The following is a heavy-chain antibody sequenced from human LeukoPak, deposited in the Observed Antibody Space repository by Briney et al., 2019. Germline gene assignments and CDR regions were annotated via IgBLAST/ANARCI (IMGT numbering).Heavy chain of an antibody. Sequence: SETLSLTCTVFGGSFTDYFWTWIRHSPGKGLEWIGEINDYTGDTNYNPSLNSRVSISLEKSKNQFSLKLSSVTAADTAVYYCARAPSWFDPWGQGTLVTVSS. CDR2: INDYTGDT. J-gene: IGHJ5*02. CDR3: ARAPSWFDP. CDR1: GGSFTDYF. V-gene: IGHV4-34*01.